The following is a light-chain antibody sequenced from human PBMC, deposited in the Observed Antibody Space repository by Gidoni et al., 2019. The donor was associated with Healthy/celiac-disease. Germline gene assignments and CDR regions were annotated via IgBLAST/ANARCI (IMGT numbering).Light chain of an antibody. CDR3: QQRRNWPSWK. CDR2: DAS. J-gene: IGKJ1*01. CDR1: QSVSSY. V-gene: IGKV3-11*01. Sequence: QSPATLSLSPGDRATLSCRASQSVSSYLAWYQQKTGQAPRLLIYDASNRANGIQDRLSGSGSGTDLTITIRSIEPEDFAVYYCQQRRNWPSWKLGQGTKVEIK.